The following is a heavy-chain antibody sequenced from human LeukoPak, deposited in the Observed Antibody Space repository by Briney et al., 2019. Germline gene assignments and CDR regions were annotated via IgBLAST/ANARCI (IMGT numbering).Heavy chain of an antibody. V-gene: IGHV3-30*02. J-gene: IGHJ4*02. Sequence: GGSLRLSFAASGFTFSGYGMHWVPQAPGRGLGWGAFIRYDGSNKYYADSVKGRFTISRDNSKNTLYLQMNSLRAEDTAVYYCAKDHAEMKGTSFDYWGQGTLVTVSS. D-gene: IGHD2-2*01. CDR3: AKDHAEMKGTSFDY. CDR1: GFTFSGYG. CDR2: IRYDGSNK.